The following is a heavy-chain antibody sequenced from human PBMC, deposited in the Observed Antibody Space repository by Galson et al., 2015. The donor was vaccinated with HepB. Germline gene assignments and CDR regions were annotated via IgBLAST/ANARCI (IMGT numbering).Heavy chain of an antibody. CDR1: GDSVSSNRAA. Sequence: CAISGDSVSSNRAAWTWIRQSPSRGLEWLGRTYFRSKWYYDYAVSVKSRMTVNPDTSKNQFSLQVHSVTPEDTAVYCCARDQRLGELWLKSDAFDVWGQGTVVTVSS. CDR3: ARDQRLGELWLKSDAFDV. CDR2: TYFRSKWYY. D-gene: IGHD3-16*01. V-gene: IGHV6-1*01. J-gene: IGHJ3*01.